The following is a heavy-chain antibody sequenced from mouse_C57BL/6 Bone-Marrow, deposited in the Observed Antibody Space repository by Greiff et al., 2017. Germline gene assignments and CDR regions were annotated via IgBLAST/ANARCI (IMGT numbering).Heavy chain of an antibody. CDR2: INSDGGST. CDR1: EYEFPSHD. CDR3: ARRGDDGEFAY. V-gene: IGHV5-2*01. Sequence: DVHLVESGGGLVQPGESLKLSCESNEYEFPSHDMSWVRKTPEKRLELVAAINSDGGSTYYPDTMERRFIISRDTTKKTLYLQMSSLRSEDTALYYCARRGDDGEFAYWGQGTLVTGSA. J-gene: IGHJ3*01. D-gene: IGHD2-12*01.